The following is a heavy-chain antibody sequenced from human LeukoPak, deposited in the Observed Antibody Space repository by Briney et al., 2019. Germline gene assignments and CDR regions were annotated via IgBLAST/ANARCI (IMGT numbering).Heavy chain of an antibody. CDR2: ISAYNGNT. Sequence: ASVKVSCKASGYTFTSYGISWVRQAPGQGLEWMGWISAYNGNTNYAQKLQGRVTMTTDTSTSTAYMELRSLRSDDTAVYYCARVRTRFGELYYFDYWGQGTLVSVSS. V-gene: IGHV1-18*01. CDR1: GYTFTSYG. J-gene: IGHJ4*02. CDR3: ARVRTRFGELYYFDY. D-gene: IGHD3-10*01.